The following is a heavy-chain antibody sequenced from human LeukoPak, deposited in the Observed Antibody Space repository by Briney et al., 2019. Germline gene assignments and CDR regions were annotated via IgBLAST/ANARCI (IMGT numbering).Heavy chain of an antibody. J-gene: IGHJ4*02. CDR3: ARASGGDTMIVVVTNFDY. Sequence: ASVKVSCKASGYTFTSYDINWVRQATGQGLEWMGWMNPNSGNTGYAQKFQGRVTMTRNTSIRTAYMELSSLRSEDTAVYYCARASGGDTMIVVVTNFDYWGQGTLVTVSS. V-gene: IGHV1-8*01. CDR1: GYTFTSYD. D-gene: IGHD3-22*01. CDR2: MNPNSGNT.